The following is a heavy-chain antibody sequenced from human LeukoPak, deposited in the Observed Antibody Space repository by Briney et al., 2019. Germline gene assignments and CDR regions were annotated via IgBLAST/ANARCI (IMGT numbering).Heavy chain of an antibody. D-gene: IGHD3-16*01. Sequence: LPGGSLRLSCAASGFTFSSYGMQWVRQAPGKGLEWVAVIWYDGSRKYYADSVKGRFTISRDSSENTLYLQMNSLRAEDTAVYCCAKDRLGHLNWFDPWGQGTLVTVSS. CDR2: IWYDGSRK. J-gene: IGHJ5*02. V-gene: IGHV3-33*06. CDR1: GFTFSSYG. CDR3: AKDRLGHLNWFDP.